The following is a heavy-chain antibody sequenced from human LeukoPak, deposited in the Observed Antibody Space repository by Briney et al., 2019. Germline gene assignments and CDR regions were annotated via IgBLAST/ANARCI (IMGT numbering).Heavy chain of an antibody. D-gene: IGHD3-16*01. CDR2: IYYSGGT. Sequence: SETLSLTCTVSGGSISSYYWSWIRQPPGKGLEWIGYIYYSGGTNYNPSLKSRVTISVDTSKNQFSLKLSSVTAADTAVYYCARYWGNPYYYYYYMDVWGKGTTVTVSS. V-gene: IGHV4-59*01. J-gene: IGHJ6*03. CDR3: ARYWGNPYYYYYYMDV. CDR1: GGSISSYY.